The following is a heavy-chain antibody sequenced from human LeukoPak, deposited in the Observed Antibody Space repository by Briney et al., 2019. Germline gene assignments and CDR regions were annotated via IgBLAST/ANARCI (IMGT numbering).Heavy chain of an antibody. J-gene: IGHJ6*02. Sequence: PGRSLRLSCAASGFTFSSYGMHWVRQAPGKGLEWVAVIWYDGSNKYYADSVKGRFTISRDNSKNTLYLQMNSLRAEDTAVYYCARFLGYCSGGSCSQTHLTDYYYGMDVWGQGTTVTVSS. CDR3: ARFLGYCSGGSCSQTHLTDYYYGMDV. CDR1: GFTFSSYG. V-gene: IGHV3-33*01. CDR2: IWYDGSNK. D-gene: IGHD2-15*01.